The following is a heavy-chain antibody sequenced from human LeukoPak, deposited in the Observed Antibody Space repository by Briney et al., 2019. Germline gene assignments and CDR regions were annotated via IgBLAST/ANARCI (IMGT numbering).Heavy chain of an antibody. CDR1: GYSISSGYY. Sequence: SETLSLTCTVSGYSISSGYYWGWIRQPPGKGLEWIGSIYHSGSTYYNPSLKSRVTISVDTSKNQFSLKLSSVTAADTAVYYCARDHLYYYGSGSYPALGYWGQGTLVTVSS. J-gene: IGHJ4*02. D-gene: IGHD3-10*01. CDR3: ARDHLYYYGSGSYPALGY. V-gene: IGHV4-38-2*02. CDR2: IYHSGST.